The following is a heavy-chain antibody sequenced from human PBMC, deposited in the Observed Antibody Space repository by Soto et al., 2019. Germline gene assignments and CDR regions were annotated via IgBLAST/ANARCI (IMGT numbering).Heavy chain of an antibody. CDR2: IWYDGSNK. J-gene: IGHJ4*02. Sequence: GGSLRLSCAASGFTFSSYGMHWVRQAPGKGLEWVAVIWYDGSNKYYADSVKGRFTISRDNSKNTLYLQMNSLRAEDTAVYYCARDSDYCSGGSCYSGVVDYWGQGTLVTVSS. CDR3: ARDSDYCSGGSCYSGVVDY. V-gene: IGHV3-33*01. D-gene: IGHD2-15*01. CDR1: GFTFSSYG.